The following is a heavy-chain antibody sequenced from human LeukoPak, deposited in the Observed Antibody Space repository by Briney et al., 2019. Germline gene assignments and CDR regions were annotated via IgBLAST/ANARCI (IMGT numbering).Heavy chain of an antibody. D-gene: IGHD3-3*01. V-gene: IGHV1-24*01. Sequence: ASVKVSCKVSGYTLTELSMHWVRQAPGRGLEWVGGFDPEDGETIYAQKFQGRVTMTEDTSTDTAYMELSSLRSEDTAVYYCARDPFQYYDFWSVTGPMDVWGQGTTVTVSS. CDR1: GYTLTELS. CDR2: FDPEDGET. CDR3: ARDPFQYYDFWSVTGPMDV. J-gene: IGHJ6*02.